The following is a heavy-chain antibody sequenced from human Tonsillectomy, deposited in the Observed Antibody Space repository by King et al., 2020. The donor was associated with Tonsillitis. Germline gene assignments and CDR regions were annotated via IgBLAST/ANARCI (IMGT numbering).Heavy chain of an antibody. V-gene: IGHV3-11*01. CDR1: GFTFSDYY. CDR3: ARGRFCSSTSCYTRFLVNY. J-gene: IGHJ4*02. CDR2: ISSSGSTI. Sequence: HVQLVESGGGLVKPGGSLRLSCAASGFTFSDYYMSWIRQAPGKGLEWVSYISSSGSTIYSAGAVKGRFTITRDNAKNSLYLQMNSLRAEDTAVYYCARGRFCSSTSCYTRFLVNYWGQGTLVTVSS. D-gene: IGHD2-2*02.